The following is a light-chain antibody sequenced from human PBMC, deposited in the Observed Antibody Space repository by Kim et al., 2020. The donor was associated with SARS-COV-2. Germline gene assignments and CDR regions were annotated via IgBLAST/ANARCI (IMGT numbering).Light chain of an antibody. CDR2: NND. Sequence: QSVLTQPPSASGTPGQRVTISCSGGSSNINWYQQFPGTAPKLLIYNNDQRPSGVPDRFSGSKSGASASLAITGLQSEDESDYYCAAWDDSPNGHFVFGTGTKVTVL. CDR1: SSN. J-gene: IGLJ1*01. CDR3: AAWDDSPNGHFV. V-gene: IGLV1-44*01.